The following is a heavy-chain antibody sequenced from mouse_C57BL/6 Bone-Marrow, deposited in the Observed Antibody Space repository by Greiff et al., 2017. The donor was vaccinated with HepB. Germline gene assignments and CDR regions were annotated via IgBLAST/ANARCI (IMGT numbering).Heavy chain of an antibody. Sequence: VQLQQSGAELVKPGASVKMSCKASGYTFTSYWITWVKQRPGQGLEWIGDIYPGSGSTNYNEKFKSKATLTVDTSSSTAYMQLSSLTSEDSAVYYCATNYYYGSSPHWYFDVWGTGTTVTVSS. D-gene: IGHD1-1*01. V-gene: IGHV1-55*01. CDR3: ATNYYYGSSPHWYFDV. CDR1: GYTFTSYW. J-gene: IGHJ1*03. CDR2: IYPGSGST.